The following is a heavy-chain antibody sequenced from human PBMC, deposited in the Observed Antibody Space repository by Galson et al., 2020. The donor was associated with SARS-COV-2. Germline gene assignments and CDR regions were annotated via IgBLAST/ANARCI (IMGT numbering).Heavy chain of an antibody. CDR2: VYYRGSSGST. CDR3: VRYWRGSGWYYFDY. D-gene: IGHD6-19*01. Sequence: ETSETLSLTCTVSGGSISSNYWTWIRQPPGKGLEWIGYVYYRGSSGSTNYNPSLESRVPISVDTSKNQFSLKLTSVTAADTAVYYCVRYWRGSGWYYFDYWGQGTLVTVSS. CDR1: GGSISSNY. V-gene: IGHV4-59*01. J-gene: IGHJ4*02.